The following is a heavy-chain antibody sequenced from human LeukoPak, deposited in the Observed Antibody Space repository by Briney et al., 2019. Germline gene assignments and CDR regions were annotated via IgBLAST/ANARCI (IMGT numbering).Heavy chain of an antibody. D-gene: IGHD6-6*01. J-gene: IGHJ4*02. V-gene: IGHV4-34*01. CDR3: AGAVFSSGRDY. CDR2: INHGGSA. Sequence: PSETLSLTCAVYGGSFSAYYRHWIRQPPGKGLEWIGKINHGGSATYNPSLKGRVTISVDTSKNQFSLKLNSVTAADTAVYYCAGAVFSSGRDYWGQGTLATVSS. CDR1: GGSFSAYY.